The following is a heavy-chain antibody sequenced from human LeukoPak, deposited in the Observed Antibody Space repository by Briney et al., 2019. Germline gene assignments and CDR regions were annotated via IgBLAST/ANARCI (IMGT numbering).Heavy chain of an antibody. V-gene: IGHV3-23*01. Sequence: PGGSLRLSCAGSGFTFSTFTMNWVRQAPGRGLERVSGISGSDSSTYYADSVKGRFTISRDNSRNTLYLQINSLRVEDTAVYYCAKGGGWLYYFDYWGQGTLVTVSS. CDR2: ISGSDSST. CDR3: AKGGGWLYYFDY. CDR1: GFTFSTFT. J-gene: IGHJ4*02. D-gene: IGHD6-19*01.